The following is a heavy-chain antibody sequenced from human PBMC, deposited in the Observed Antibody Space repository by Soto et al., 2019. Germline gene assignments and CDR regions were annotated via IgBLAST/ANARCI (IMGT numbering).Heavy chain of an antibody. CDR1: GFTFSSYG. J-gene: IGHJ4*02. D-gene: IGHD1-7*01. CDR3: EKDDKTGTTGY. CDR2: ISYDGSNK. V-gene: IGHV3-30*18. Sequence: QVQLVESGGGVVQPGRSLRLSCAASGFTFSSYGMHWVRQAPGKGLEWVAVISYDGSNKYYADSVKGRFTISRDNSKNTLYLQMNSLRAEDTAVYYCEKDDKTGTTGYWGQGTLVTVSS.